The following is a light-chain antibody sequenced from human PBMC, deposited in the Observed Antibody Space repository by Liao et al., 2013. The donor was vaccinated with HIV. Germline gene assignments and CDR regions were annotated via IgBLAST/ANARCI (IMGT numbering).Light chain of an antibody. V-gene: IGLV3-1*01. Sequence: SYELTQPPSVSVSPGQTASITCSGDKLGDKYACWYQQKPGQSPVLVIYQDIRRPSGIPERFSGSNSGNTATLTISGTQAMDEADYYCQAWDSDSAEVFGGGTKLTVL. CDR3: QAWDSDSAEV. CDR1: KLGDKY. CDR2: QDI. J-gene: IGLJ3*02.